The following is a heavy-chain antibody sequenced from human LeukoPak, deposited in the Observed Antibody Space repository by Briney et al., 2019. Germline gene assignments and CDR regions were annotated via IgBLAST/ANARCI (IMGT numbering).Heavy chain of an antibody. Sequence: SETLSLTCAVSGASISSGRYSWNWIRQSPGKGLEWIGYMYQSGSAYYNPSLKSRVTISPDRSKNHFSLKLSSVTAADTAVYYCARAGNALNFWGQGTLVTVSS. CDR1: GASISSGRYS. V-gene: IGHV4-30-2*06. J-gene: IGHJ4*02. D-gene: IGHD2-8*01. CDR2: MYQSGSA. CDR3: ARAGNALNF.